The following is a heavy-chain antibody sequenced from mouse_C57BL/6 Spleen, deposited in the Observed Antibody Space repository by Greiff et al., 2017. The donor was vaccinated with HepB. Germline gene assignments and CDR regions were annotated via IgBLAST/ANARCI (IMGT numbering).Heavy chain of an antibody. CDR3: ARNYYGSSYDYAMDY. CDR1: GFTFSDYG. J-gene: IGHJ4*01. D-gene: IGHD1-1*01. Sequence: EVQVVESGGGLVKPGGSLKLSCAASGFTFSDYGMHWVRQAPEKGLEWVAYISSGSSTIYYADTVKGRFTISRDNAKNTLFLQMTSLGSEDTAMYYCARNYYGSSYDYAMDYWGQGTSVTVSS. CDR2: ISSGSSTI. V-gene: IGHV5-17*01.